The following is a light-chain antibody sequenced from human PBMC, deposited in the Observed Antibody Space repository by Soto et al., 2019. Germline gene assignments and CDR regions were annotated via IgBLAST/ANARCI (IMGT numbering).Light chain of an antibody. CDR3: SSYTSSSTLHYV. CDR2: DVS. J-gene: IGLJ1*01. Sequence: QSALTQPASGSGSPGQSITISCTGTSSDVGGYNYVSWYQQHPGKAPKLMIYDVSNRPSGVSNRFSGSKSGNTAFLTISGLQAEDEADYYCSSYTSSSTLHYVFGTGTKLTVL. CDR1: SSDVGGYNY. V-gene: IGLV2-14*01.